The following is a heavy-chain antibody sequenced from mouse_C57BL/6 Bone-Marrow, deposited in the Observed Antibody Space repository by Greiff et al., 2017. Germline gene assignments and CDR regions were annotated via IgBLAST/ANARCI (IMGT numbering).Heavy chain of an antibody. Sequence: EVKLQESGPGLVKPSQSLSLTCSVTGYSITSGYYWNWIRQFPGNKLEWMGYISYDGSNNYNPSLKNRISITRDTSKNQFFLKLNSVTTEDTATYYCARVTAQAVFDYWGQGTTLTVSS. V-gene: IGHV3-6*01. CDR1: GYSITSGYY. D-gene: IGHD3-2*02. J-gene: IGHJ2*01. CDR3: ARVTAQAVFDY. CDR2: ISYDGSN.